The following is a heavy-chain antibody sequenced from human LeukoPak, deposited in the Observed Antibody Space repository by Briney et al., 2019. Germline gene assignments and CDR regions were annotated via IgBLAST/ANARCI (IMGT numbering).Heavy chain of an antibody. CDR2: INPSGGST. J-gene: IGHJ6*02. D-gene: IGHD6-13*01. V-gene: IGHV1-46*01. CDR1: GYTFTSYY. CDR3: ASPLTNSSREYYYYYGMDV. Sequence: GASVKVSCKASGYTFTSYYMHWVRQAPGQGLEWMGIINPSGGSTSYAQKFQGRVTMTRDTSTCTVYMELSSLRSEDTAVYYCASPLTNSSREYYYYYGMDVWGQGTTVTVSS.